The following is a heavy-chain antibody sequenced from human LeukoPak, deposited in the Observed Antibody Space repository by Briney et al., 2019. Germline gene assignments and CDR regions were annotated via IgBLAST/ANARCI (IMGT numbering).Heavy chain of an antibody. D-gene: IGHD3-10*01. Sequence: GASVKVSCKASGGTFSSYAISWVRQAPGQGLEWMGRIISILGIANYAQKFQGRVTITADKSTSTAYMELSSLRSEDTAVYYCARGDYYGSGSYSEESGIYWGQGTLVAVSS. CDR3: ARGDYYGSGSYSEESGIY. CDR2: IISILGIA. J-gene: IGHJ4*02. V-gene: IGHV1-69*04. CDR1: GGTFSSYA.